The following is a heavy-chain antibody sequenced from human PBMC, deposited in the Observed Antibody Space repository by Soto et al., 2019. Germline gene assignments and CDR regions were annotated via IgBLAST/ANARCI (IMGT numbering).Heavy chain of an antibody. CDR2: IWYDGSNK. CDR3: ARGYYYYSSGYPFDY. CDR1: GFTFSSYG. Sequence: QVQLVESGGGVVQPGRSLRLSCAASGFTFSSYGMHWVRQAPGKGLEWVAVIWYDGSNKYYADSVKGRFTISRDNSKNTLYLQMNSLRAEDTAVYYCARGYYYYSSGYPFDYWGQGTLVTVSS. D-gene: IGHD3-22*01. J-gene: IGHJ4*02. V-gene: IGHV3-33*01.